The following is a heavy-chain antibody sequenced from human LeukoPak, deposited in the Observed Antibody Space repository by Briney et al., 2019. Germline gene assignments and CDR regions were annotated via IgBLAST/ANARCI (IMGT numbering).Heavy chain of an antibody. CDR1: GFTFSSFSMN. CDR2: ISYSGST. Sequence: SGGSLRLSCVASGFTFSSFSMNWVRQAPGKGLEWIGSISYSGSTNYSPSLKGRVTISEDTSKNQFSLNVNSVTAEDTAVYYCYSTSGGRPHWGQGTLVTVSS. CDR3: YSTSGGRPH. V-gene: IGHV4-59*05. J-gene: IGHJ4*02. D-gene: IGHD6-13*01.